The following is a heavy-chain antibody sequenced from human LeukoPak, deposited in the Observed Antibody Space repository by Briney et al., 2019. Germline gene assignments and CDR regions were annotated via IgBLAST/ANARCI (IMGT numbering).Heavy chain of an antibody. V-gene: IGHV4-61*02. Sequence: KSSETLSLTCTVSGGSISGGSYYWSWIRQPAGKGLEWIGRIYTSGSTNYNPSLKSRVTISVDTSKNQFSLKLSSVTAADTAVYYCARGAAAGTAFVQSYLNFDYWGQGTLVTVSS. CDR2: IYTSGST. CDR3: ARGAAAGTAFVQSYLNFDY. CDR1: GGSISGGSYY. J-gene: IGHJ4*02. D-gene: IGHD6-13*01.